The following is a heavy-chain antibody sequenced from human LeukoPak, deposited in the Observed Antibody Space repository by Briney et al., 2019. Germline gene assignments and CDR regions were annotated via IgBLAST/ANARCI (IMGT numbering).Heavy chain of an antibody. J-gene: IGHJ5*02. CDR3: ARRLTQYDCFDP. D-gene: IGHD2-2*01. CDR1: GDSVSSNSVT. CDR2: TYYRSTWYN. Sequence: SQTLSLTCAISGDSVSSNSVTWNWIRQSPSRGLEWLGRTYYRSTWYNDYAVSVRGRITVNPDTSKNQFSLHLNSVTPEDTAVYYCARRLTQYDCFDPWGQGILVTVSP. V-gene: IGHV6-1*01.